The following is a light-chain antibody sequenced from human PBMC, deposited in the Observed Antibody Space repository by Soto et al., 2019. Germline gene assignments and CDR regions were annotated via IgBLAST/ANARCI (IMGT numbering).Light chain of an antibody. V-gene: IGLV2-14*01. Sequence: QSALTQPASVSGSPGQSITISCTGPSSDVGEYNYVSWYQQHQGKAPKLMIYAVSNRPSGVSTRFSGSHPANMATLTISGLQGEDCTGYCCCSYTVRGNYVFGYGTKGTV. J-gene: IGLJ1*01. CDR2: AVS. CDR1: SSDVGEYNY. CDR3: CSYTVRGNYV.